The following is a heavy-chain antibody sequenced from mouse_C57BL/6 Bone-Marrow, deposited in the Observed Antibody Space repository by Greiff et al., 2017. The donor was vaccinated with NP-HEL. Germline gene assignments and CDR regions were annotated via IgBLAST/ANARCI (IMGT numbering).Heavy chain of an antibody. CDR2: IWGVGST. Sequence: VMLVESGPGLVAPSQSLSITCTVSGFSLTSYGVDWVRQSPGKGLEWLGVIWGVGSTNYNSALKSRLSISQDNSKSQVFLKMNSLQTDDTAMYYCASEGSGYPFAYWGQGTLVTVSA. V-gene: IGHV2-6*01. CDR3: ASEGSGYPFAY. D-gene: IGHD3-2*02. J-gene: IGHJ3*01. CDR1: GFSLTSYG.